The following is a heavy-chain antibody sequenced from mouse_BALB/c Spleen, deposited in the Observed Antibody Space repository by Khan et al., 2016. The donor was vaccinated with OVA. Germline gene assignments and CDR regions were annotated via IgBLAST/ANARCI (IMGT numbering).Heavy chain of an antibody. CDR2: IWSDGST. CDR3: ARQCYPGYFDV. D-gene: IGHD1-1*01. V-gene: IGHV2-6-1*01. CDR1: GFSLTSYG. Sequence: VQLQESGPGPVAPSQSLSITCTISGFSLTSYGVHWVRQPAGKGLEWLVVIWSDGSTTYNSALKSRLSISQDNSKSQVFLKVNSLQTDDTAIYYSARQCYPGYFDVWGAGTTVTVSS. J-gene: IGHJ1*01.